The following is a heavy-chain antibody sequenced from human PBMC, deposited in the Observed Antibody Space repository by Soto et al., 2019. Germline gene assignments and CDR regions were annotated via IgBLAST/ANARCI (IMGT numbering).Heavy chain of an antibody. V-gene: IGHV1-69*13. Sequence: ASVKVSCKASGGTFSSYAISWVRQAPGQGLEWMGGIIPIFGTANYAQKFQGRVTITADESTSTAYMGLSSLRSEDTAVYYCARGYSSSSVSWFDPWGQGTLVTVSS. D-gene: IGHD6-6*01. CDR3: ARGYSSSSVSWFDP. CDR2: IIPIFGTA. CDR1: GGTFSSYA. J-gene: IGHJ5*02.